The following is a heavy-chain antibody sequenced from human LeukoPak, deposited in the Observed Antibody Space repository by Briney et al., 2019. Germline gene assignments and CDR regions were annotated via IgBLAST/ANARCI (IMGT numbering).Heavy chain of an antibody. CDR1: GGSISSGGYS. J-gene: IGHJ4*02. CDR3: ARVSTDEAFDY. D-gene: IGHD5/OR15-5a*01. V-gene: IGHV4-30-4*07. Sequence: PQTLSLTCAVSGGSISSGGYSWSWIRQPPGKGLEWIGYIYYSGSTYYNPSLKSRVTISVDTSKNQFSLKLSSVTAADTAVYYCARVSTDEAFDYWGQGTLVTVSS. CDR2: IYYSGST.